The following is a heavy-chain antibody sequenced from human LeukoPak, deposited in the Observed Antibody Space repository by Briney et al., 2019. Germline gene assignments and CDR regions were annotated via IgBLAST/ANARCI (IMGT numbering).Heavy chain of an antibody. V-gene: IGHV1-69*05. CDR1: GGTFSSYA. D-gene: IGHD2-15*01. CDR3: ARAGGKQNAFDI. J-gene: IGHJ3*02. Sequence: SVKVSCKASGGTFSSYAISWVRHAPGQGLEWMGGIIPIFGTANYAQKFQGRVTITTDESTSTAYMELSSLRSEDTAVYYCARAGGKQNAFDIWGQGTMDTVSS. CDR2: IIPIFGTA.